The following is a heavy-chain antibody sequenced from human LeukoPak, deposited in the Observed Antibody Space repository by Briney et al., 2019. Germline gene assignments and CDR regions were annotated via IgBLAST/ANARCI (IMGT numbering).Heavy chain of an antibody. J-gene: IGHJ4*02. CDR2: MNPSSSNT. CDR3: VRRADNYDSSAYSY. Sequence: GASVTVSCKASGYTFTSFDINWVRQATGQGLEWMGWMNPSSSNTGFAQKFQGRVTMTRDTSTTTAYMELSSLRSEGTAVYYCVRRADNYDSSAYSYWGQGTPVTVSS. D-gene: IGHD3-22*01. V-gene: IGHV1-8*01. CDR1: GYTFTSFD.